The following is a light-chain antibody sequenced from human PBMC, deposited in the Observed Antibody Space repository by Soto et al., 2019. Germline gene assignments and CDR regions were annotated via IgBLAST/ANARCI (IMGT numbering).Light chain of an antibody. J-gene: IGLJ1*01. CDR2: EVT. CDR3: SSFAGSNNYV. V-gene: IGLV2-8*01. CDR1: NSDVGGYNY. Sequence: QSALTQPPSASGSHGQSGTIACTGTNSDVGGYNYVSWYQQHPGKAPKLMIYEVTRRPSGVPDRFSGSKSGNTASLTVSWLQAEDEAEYYCSSFAGSNNYVFGTGTKLTVL.